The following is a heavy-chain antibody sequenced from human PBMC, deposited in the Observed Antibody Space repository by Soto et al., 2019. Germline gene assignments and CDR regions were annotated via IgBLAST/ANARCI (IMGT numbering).Heavy chain of an antibody. CDR1: GFTFDDHG. CDR2: ISWNSETT. J-gene: IGHJ6*02. Sequence: EVQLVESGGGLVQPGRSLRLSCVAFGFTFDDHGMHWVRRGSGRGLEWVSGISWNSETTGYADSVKGRFTISRDNAKNSLYLQMNSLRAEDTALYYCAKDEGSVWSVAKGGSYAYYGMDVWGQGTTVTVSS. V-gene: IGHV3-9*01. D-gene: IGHD3-3*01. CDR3: AKDEGSVWSVAKGGSYAYYGMDV.